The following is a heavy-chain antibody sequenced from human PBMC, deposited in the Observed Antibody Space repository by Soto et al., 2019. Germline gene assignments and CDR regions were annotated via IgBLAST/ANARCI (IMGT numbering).Heavy chain of an antibody. D-gene: IGHD3-10*01. Sequence: VQLLESGGGLLQPGRSLRLSCAASGFTFKSYTMSWVRQAPGKGLEWVSGISGSGGSTYYADSVKGRFTISRDNSKNTLYLQMNSLRAEDTAVYYCATDFGSGSYDFAYWGQGTLVIVSS. V-gene: IGHV3-23*01. CDR2: ISGSGGST. CDR1: GFTFKSYT. J-gene: IGHJ4*02. CDR3: ATDFGSGSYDFAY.